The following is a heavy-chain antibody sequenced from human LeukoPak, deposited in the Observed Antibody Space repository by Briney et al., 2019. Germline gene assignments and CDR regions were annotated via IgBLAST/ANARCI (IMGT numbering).Heavy chain of an antibody. CDR3: ASGVDFDFWSAYLAY. J-gene: IGHJ4*02. V-gene: IGHV4-39*07. CDR1: GGSIGTSSYY. Sequence: SETLSLTCTVSGGSIGTSSYYWGWIRQPPGKGLEWIGTIYYSGGTFYNPSLKSRVTISVDMSKNQFSLKLNSVTAADTAVYYCASGVDFDFWSAYLAYWGQGTLVTVSS. CDR2: IYYSGGT. D-gene: IGHD3-3*01.